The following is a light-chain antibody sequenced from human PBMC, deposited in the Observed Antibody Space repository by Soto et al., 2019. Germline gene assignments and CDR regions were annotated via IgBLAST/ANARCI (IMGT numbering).Light chain of an antibody. CDR2: TAS. V-gene: IGKV1-9*01. CDR3: QQLYSYPLT. J-gene: IGKJ4*01. Sequence: IRMTQSPSLLSASTGDRVTITCRASQGISTYLAWYQQKAGKAPNLLISTASTLHSGVPSRFSGSGSGTEFTLTISSLQPEDFATYYCQQLYSYPLTFGGGTKVDIK. CDR1: QGISTY.